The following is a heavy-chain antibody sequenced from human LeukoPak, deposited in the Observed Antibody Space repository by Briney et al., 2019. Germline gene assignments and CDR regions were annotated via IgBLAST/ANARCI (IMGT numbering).Heavy chain of an antibody. CDR1: GDSVSNNNAA. Sequence: SQTLSLTCVISGDSVSNNNAAWDWLRQSPSRGFEWLGRTYYRYTWYNDYAVSVRSRMTVNPDTSKNHFSLQLNYVTPEDTAIYYCVRALEQNLRCGFDIWGQGTMVTVSS. CDR2: TYYRYTWYN. CDR3: VRALEQNLRCGFDI. V-gene: IGHV6-1*01. J-gene: IGHJ3*02. D-gene: IGHD1/OR15-1a*01.